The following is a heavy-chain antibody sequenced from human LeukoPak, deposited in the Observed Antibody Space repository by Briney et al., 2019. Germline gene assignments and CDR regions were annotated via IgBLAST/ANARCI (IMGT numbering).Heavy chain of an antibody. D-gene: IGHD4-23*01. V-gene: IGHV4-38-2*01. CDR3: ASDYGADSGY. Sequence: SCTLSLTCVVSGYSISNDYYWGWIRQPPGKGLEWIGNIYHSGGSYYNPSLKSRVTILVDTSKNQFSLKLSSVTAADTAVYYCASDYGADSGYWGQGTLVTVSS. CDR2: IYHSGGS. CDR1: GYSISNDYY. J-gene: IGHJ4*02.